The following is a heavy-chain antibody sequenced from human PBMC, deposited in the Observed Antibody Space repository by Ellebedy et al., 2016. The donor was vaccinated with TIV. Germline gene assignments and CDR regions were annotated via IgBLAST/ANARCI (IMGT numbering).Heavy chain of an antibody. CDR1: GFTFSRYW. D-gene: IGHD5-12*01. CDR3: ARDRGYDTFDY. J-gene: IGHJ4*02. V-gene: IGHV3-7*01. CDR2: TKEDGSEK. Sequence: GESLKISCAASGFTFSRYWMSWVRQAPGKGLEWVANTKEDGSEKYYVDSVRGRFTISSDNAKNSLYLQMNSLRAEDTAVYYCARDRGYDTFDYWGQGILVTVSS.